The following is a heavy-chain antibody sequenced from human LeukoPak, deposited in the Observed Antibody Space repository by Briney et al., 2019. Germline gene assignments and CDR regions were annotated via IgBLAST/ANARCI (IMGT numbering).Heavy chain of an antibody. Sequence: RWSLRLSCAASGFTVSSNYMSWVRQAPGKGPEWVSVIYSDDSTYYADSVKGRFTISRDTSKNTLYLQMNSLRTEDTAVYYCARDLAAGGTYPHYWGQGTLVSVSS. CDR2: IYSDDST. V-gene: IGHV3-53*01. CDR3: ARDLAAGGTYPHY. J-gene: IGHJ4*02. CDR1: GFTVSSNY. D-gene: IGHD6-13*01.